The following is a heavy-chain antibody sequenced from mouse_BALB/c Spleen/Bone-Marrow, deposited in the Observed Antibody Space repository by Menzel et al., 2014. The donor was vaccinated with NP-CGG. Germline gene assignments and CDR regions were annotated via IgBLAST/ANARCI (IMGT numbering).Heavy chain of an antibody. D-gene: IGHD2-14*01. Sequence: EVHLVESGGGLVEPGGSLKLSCAASGFTFIAYTMSWVRQTPEKRLGWVAYINNGGGSTYYPDTVKGRFTISRDNAKNTLYLQMSSLKSEDTAMYYCARHGEERPVLAMDYWGQGTSVTVSS. CDR2: INNGGGST. CDR1: GFTFIAYT. CDR3: ARHGEERPVLAMDY. J-gene: IGHJ4*01. V-gene: IGHV5-12-2*01.